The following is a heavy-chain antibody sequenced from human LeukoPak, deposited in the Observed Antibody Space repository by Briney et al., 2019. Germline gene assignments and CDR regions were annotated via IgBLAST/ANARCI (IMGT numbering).Heavy chain of an antibody. Sequence: GESLKISCKGSGYSFTSYWIGWVRQMPGKGLEWMGIIYPGDSDTRYSPSFQGQVTISADKSISTAYLQWSSLKASDTAMYYCARRTTGYSGEYYYYYMDVWGKGTTVTVSS. CDR2: IYPGDSDT. V-gene: IGHV5-51*01. J-gene: IGHJ6*03. CDR3: ARRTTGYSGEYYYYYMDV. CDR1: GYSFTSYW. D-gene: IGHD3-9*01.